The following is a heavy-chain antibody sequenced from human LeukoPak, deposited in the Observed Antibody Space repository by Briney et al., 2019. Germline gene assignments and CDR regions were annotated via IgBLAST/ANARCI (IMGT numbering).Heavy chain of an antibody. CDR2: IYTSGST. V-gene: IGHV4-61*02. CDR3: ARDLFRETGYGSGSYIYYMDV. Sequence: SQTLSLTCTVSGGSISSGSYYWSWIRQPAGKGLEWIGRIYTSGSTNYNPSLKSRVTISVDTSKNQFSLKLSSVTAADTAVYYCARDLFRETGYGSGSYIYYMDVWGKGTTVTVSS. CDR1: GGSISSGSYY. J-gene: IGHJ6*03. D-gene: IGHD3-10*01.